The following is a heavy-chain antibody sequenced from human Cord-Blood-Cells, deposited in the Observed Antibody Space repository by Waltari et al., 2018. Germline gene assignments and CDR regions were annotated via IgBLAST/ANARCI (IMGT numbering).Heavy chain of an antibody. Sequence: QVQLQQWGAGLLKPSETLSLTCAVYGGSFSGYYWRWIRQPPGKGLEGIGEINHSGSTNYNPSLKSRVTISVDTSKNQFSLKLSSVTAADTAVYYCARHQGDSRGYFDLWGRGTLVTVSS. CDR3: ARHQGDSRGYFDL. CDR1: GGSFSGYY. D-gene: IGHD3-16*01. J-gene: IGHJ2*01. CDR2: INHSGST. V-gene: IGHV4-34*01.